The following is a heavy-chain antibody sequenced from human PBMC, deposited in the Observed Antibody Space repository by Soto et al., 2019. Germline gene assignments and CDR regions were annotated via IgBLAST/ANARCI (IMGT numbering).Heavy chain of an antibody. CDR3: ARTSGGSPHAYYYYMDV. V-gene: IGHV1-18*01. Sequence: ASVKVSCKASGYTFTSYGISWVRQAPGQGLEWMGWISAYNGNTNYAQKLQGRVTMTTDTSTSTAYMELRSLRSDDTAVYYCARTSGGSPHAYYYYMDVWGKGTTVTVSS. CDR1: GYTFTSYG. D-gene: IGHD2-15*01. CDR2: ISAYNGNT. J-gene: IGHJ6*03.